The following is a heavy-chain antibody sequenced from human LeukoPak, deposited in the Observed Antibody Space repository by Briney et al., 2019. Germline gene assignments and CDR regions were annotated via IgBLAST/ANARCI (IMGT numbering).Heavy chain of an antibody. V-gene: IGHV1-2*02. J-gene: IGHJ6*03. CDR3: ARGYSSGRYGVGYYYYYMDV. D-gene: IGHD6-19*01. CDR2: INPNSGGT. CDR1: GYTFTGYY. Sequence: ASVKVSCKASGYTFTGYYMHWVRQAPGQGLEWMGWINPNSGGTNYAQKFQGRVTMTLDTSISTAYMELSRLRSDDTAVYYCARGYSSGRYGVGYYYYYMDVWGKGTTVTVSS.